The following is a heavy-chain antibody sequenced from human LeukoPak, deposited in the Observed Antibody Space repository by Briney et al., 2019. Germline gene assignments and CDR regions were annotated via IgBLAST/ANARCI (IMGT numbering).Heavy chain of an antibody. CDR3: ARSVYSYGAAYYYYYMDV. D-gene: IGHD5-18*01. CDR2: IIPIFGTA. CDR1: GGTFSSYA. Sequence: SVKVSCKASGGTFSSYAISWVRQAPGQGLEWMGGIIPIFGTANYAQKFQGRVTITADKSTSTAYMELSSLRSEDTAVYYCARSVYSYGAAYYYYYMDVWGKGTTVTVSS. J-gene: IGHJ6*03. V-gene: IGHV1-69*06.